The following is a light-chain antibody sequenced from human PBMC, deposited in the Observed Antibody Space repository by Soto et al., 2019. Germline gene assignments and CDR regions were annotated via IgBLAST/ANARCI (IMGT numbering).Light chain of an antibody. CDR1: SSDVGGYDY. Sequence: QSALAQPASVSGSPGQSITISCTGTSSDVGGYDYVSWYQQHPGKAPKFMIYEVTNRPSGVSHRFSGSKSGNTASLTISGLQAEDEADYYCSSYTTSSTYVFRTGTKVTVL. CDR2: EVT. V-gene: IGLV2-14*01. J-gene: IGLJ1*01. CDR3: SSYTTSSTYV.